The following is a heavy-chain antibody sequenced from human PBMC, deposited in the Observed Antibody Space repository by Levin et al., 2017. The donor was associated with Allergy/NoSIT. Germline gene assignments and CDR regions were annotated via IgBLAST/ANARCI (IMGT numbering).Heavy chain of an antibody. J-gene: IGHJ4*02. V-gene: IGHV4-34*01. D-gene: IGHD3-10*01. Sequence: SQTLSLTCAVYGGSFSGYYWSWIRQPPGKGLEWIGEINHSGSTNYNPSLKSRVTISVDTSKNQFSLKLSSVTAADTAVYYCASRPRGGPFDYWGQGTLVTVSS. CDR2: INHSGST. CDR3: ASRPRGGPFDY. CDR1: GGSFSGYY.